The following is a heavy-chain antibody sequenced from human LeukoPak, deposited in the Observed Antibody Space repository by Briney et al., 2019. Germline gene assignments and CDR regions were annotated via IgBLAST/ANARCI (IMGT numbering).Heavy chain of an antibody. V-gene: IGHV4-59*01. Sequence: SETLSLTCTVSGGSISSYYWSWIRQPPGKGLEWIGYISYSGSTNYNPSLKSRVTISVDTSKNQFSLKLSSVTAADTAVYYCARVGASQYYYDSSGYFDYWGQGTLVTVSS. D-gene: IGHD3-22*01. CDR2: ISYSGST. CDR1: GGSISSYY. CDR3: ARVGASQYYYDSSGYFDY. J-gene: IGHJ4*02.